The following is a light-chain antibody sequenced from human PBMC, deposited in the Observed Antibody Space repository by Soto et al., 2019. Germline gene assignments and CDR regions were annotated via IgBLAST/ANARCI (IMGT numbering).Light chain of an antibody. CDR1: SSDIGAYNF. J-gene: IGLJ2*01. CDR3: TSCTTSTTVI. V-gene: IGLV2-14*03. Sequence: QSALTQPASVSGSPGQSITISCTGTSSDIGAYNFVSWYQQHPGKAPKLMLYDVNIRPSGVSNRFSGSKSDNTASLTISGLQAEDEADYYCTSCTTSTTVIFGGGTKLTVL. CDR2: DVN.